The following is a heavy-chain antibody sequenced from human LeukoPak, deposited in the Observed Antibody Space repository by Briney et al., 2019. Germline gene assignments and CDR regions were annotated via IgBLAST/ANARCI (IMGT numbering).Heavy chain of an antibody. Sequence: PSETLSLTCTVSGGSISSYYWSWIRQPPGKGLELIGYIYYSGTTNYNPSHKSRVTISVDTSDNQFSLKLSSVTAADTAVYYCARYIVSYPHDAFDIWGQGTMVTVSS. CDR3: ARYIVSYPHDAFDI. V-gene: IGHV4-59*01. CDR2: IYYSGTT. CDR1: GGSISSYY. D-gene: IGHD1-26*01. J-gene: IGHJ3*02.